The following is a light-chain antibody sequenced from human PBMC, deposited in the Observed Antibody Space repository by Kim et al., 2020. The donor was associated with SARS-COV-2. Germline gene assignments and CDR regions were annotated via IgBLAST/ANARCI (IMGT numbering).Light chain of an antibody. J-gene: IGLJ3*02. CDR1: SLRRYY. CDR2: GKN. Sequence: LGRTVRITCQGNSLRRYYASWYQQKPGQAPVLVIYGKNTRPSGIPDRFSGSSSGNTASLTITGAQAEDEADYYCNSRDSSGNHWVFGGGTQLTVL. CDR3: NSRDSSGNHWV. V-gene: IGLV3-19*01.